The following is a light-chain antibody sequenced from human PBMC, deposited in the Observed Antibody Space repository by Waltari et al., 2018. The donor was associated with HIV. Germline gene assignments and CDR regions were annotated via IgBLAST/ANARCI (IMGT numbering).Light chain of an antibody. CDR3: AAWDDSLSGVV. J-gene: IGLJ2*01. CDR1: SSNIGSNY. Sequence: QSVLTQPPSASGTPGQRVTISCSGSSSNIGSNYVYWYQQLPGTAPKLLIYRNNQRPSGVPDRFSGSKSVTSASLAISGLRSEYEADYYCAAWDDSLSGVVFGGGTKLTVL. V-gene: IGLV1-47*01. CDR2: RNN.